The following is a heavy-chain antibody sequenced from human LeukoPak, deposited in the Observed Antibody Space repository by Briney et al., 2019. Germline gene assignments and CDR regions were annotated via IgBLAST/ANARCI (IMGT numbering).Heavy chain of an antibody. Sequence: PSETLSLTCTVSGGYISSSSYYWGWIRQPPGKGLEWIGSIYYSGSTYYNPSLKSRVTISVDTSKNQFSLKLSSVTAADTAVYYCARHEPASGRLLWFGEPHNWFDPWGQGTLVTVSS. V-gene: IGHV4-39*01. CDR3: ARHEPASGRLLWFGEPHNWFDP. D-gene: IGHD3-10*01. J-gene: IGHJ5*02. CDR2: IYYSGST. CDR1: GGYISSSSYY.